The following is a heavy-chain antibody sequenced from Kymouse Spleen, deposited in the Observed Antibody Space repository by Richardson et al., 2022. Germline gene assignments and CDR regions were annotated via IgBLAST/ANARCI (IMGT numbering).Heavy chain of an antibody. CDR3: ARADYYGSGSYYPHYYYYGMDV. J-gene: IGHJ6*02. CDR2: TYYRSKWYN. Sequence: QVQLQQSGPGLVKPSQTLSLTCAISGDSVSSNSAAWNWIRQSPSRGLEWLGRTYYRSKWYNDYAVSVKSRITINPDTSKNQFSLQLNSVTPEDTAVYYCARADYYGSGSYYPHYYYYGMDVWGQGTTVTVSS. V-gene: IGHV6-1*01. D-gene: IGHD3-10*01. CDR1: GDSVSSNSAA.